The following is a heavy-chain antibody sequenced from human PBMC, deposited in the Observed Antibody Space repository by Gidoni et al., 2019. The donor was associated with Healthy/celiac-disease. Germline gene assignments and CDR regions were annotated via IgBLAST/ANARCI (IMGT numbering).Heavy chain of an antibody. CDR2: ISYDGSNK. Sequence: QVQLVESGGGVVQPGRSLRLSCAASGFTFSSYAMHWVRQAPGKGLEWVAVISYDGSNKYYADSVKGRFTISRDNSKNTLYLQMNSLRAEDTAVYYCARGGIVVVPAAIARGPYYYMDVWGKGTTVTVSS. J-gene: IGHJ6*03. CDR3: ARGGIVVVPAAIARGPYYYMDV. CDR1: GFTFSSYA. D-gene: IGHD2-2*02. V-gene: IGHV3-30*04.